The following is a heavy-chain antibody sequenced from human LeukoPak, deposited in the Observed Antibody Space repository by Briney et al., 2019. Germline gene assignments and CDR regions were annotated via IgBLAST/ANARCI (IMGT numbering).Heavy chain of an antibody. D-gene: IGHD1-7*01. CDR2: INWNGGST. CDR3: ARGTTSGYYYYYMDV. J-gene: IGHJ6*03. V-gene: IGHV3-20*04. Sequence: PGGSLRLSCAASGFTFDDYGMGWVRQAPGKGLEWVSGINWNGGSTGYADSVKGRFTISRDNAKNSLYLQMNSLRAEDTALYYCARGTTSGYYYYYMDVWGKGTTVTVSS. CDR1: GFTFDDYG.